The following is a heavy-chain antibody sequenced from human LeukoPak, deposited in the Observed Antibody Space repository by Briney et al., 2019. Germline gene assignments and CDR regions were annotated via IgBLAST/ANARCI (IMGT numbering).Heavy chain of an antibody. CDR2: ISYSGST. V-gene: IGHV4-59*01. J-gene: IGHJ1*01. D-gene: IGHD6-13*01. CDR3: ARVAAGIGFFQH. CDR1: GVSISTYS. Sequence: SETLSLTCTVSGVSISTYSWSWIRQPPGKGLEWIGYISYSGSTSYNPSLRSRVTISVDTSKNQFSLKLSSVTAADTAVYYCARVAAGIGFFQHWGQGTLVTVSS.